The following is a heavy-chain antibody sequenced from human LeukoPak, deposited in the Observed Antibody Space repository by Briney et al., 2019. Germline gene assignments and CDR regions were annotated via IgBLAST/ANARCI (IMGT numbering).Heavy chain of an antibody. CDR1: GFTFNNYA. V-gene: IGHV3-23*01. CDR2: ISGGGETT. CDR3: ARDYADYVGYFFFDY. Sequence: GGSLRLSCAASGFTFNNYAKNWVRQAPGKGLEWVSYISGGGETTYYADSAKGRFTNSRDNSQNTLYLQMNSLGAEDTAVYYCARDYADYVGYFFFDYWGQGTLVTVSS. D-gene: IGHD4-17*01. J-gene: IGHJ4*02.